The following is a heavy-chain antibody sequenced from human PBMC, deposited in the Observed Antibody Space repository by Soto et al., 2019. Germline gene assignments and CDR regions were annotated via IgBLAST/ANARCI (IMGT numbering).Heavy chain of an antibody. D-gene: IGHD2-2*01. Sequence: ASVKVSCKASGYTFTSYAMHWVRQAPGQGLEWMGIINPSGGSTSYAQKFQGRVTMTRDTSTSTVYMELSSLRSEDTAVYYCARSSTSSNYYYYGMDVWGQGTTVTVSS. CDR1: GYTFTSYA. J-gene: IGHJ6*02. V-gene: IGHV1-46*01. CDR2: INPSGGST. CDR3: ARSSTSSNYYYYGMDV.